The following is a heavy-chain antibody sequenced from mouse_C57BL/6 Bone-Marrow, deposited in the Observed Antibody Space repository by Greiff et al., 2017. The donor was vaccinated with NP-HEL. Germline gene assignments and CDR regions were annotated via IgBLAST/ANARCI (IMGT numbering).Heavy chain of an antibody. CDR3: ARRGFSLLPLDY. CDR2: IYPGGGYT. V-gene: IGHV1-63*01. CDR1: GYTFTNYW. J-gene: IGHJ4*01. D-gene: IGHD2-1*01. Sequence: VQGVESGAELVRPGTSVKMSCKASGYTFTNYWIGWAKQRPGHGLEWIGDIYPGGGYTNYNEKFKGKATLTADKSTSTAYMQFSSPTSEDSAIYYCARRGFSLLPLDYWGQGTSVTVSS.